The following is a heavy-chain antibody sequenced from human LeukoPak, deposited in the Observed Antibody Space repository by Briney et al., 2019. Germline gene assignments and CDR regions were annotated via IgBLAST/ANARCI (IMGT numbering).Heavy chain of an antibody. CDR1: GYSFTSYW. Sequence: PGESLKISCKGSGYSFTSYWIGWVRQMPGKGLEWMGIIYPGDSDTRYSPSFQGQVTISADKSISTAYLQWSSLKASDTAIYYCARHRYCSSTSCYHPDIWGQGTMVTVSS. CDR3: ARHRYCSSTSCYHPDI. V-gene: IGHV5-51*01. CDR2: IYPGDSDT. J-gene: IGHJ3*02. D-gene: IGHD2-2*01.